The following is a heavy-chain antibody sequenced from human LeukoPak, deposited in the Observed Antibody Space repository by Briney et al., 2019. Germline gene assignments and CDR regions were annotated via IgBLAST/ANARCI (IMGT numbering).Heavy chain of an antibody. J-gene: IGHJ5*02. CDR2: IKQDGSEK. V-gene: IGHV3-7*04. D-gene: IGHD3-9*01. CDR1: GITFSSYW. Sequence: PGGSLRLACATSGITFSSYWMTWVRQAPGEGLEWVANIKQDGSEKNYVDSVKGRFTISRDNAKNSVYLQMNSLRVDDTAVYYCARDLQHSPFTWSLSGSTWGQGTLVTVSS. CDR3: ARDLQHSPFTWSLSGST.